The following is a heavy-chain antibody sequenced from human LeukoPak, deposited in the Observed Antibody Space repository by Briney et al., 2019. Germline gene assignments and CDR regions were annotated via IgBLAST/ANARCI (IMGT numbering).Heavy chain of an antibody. V-gene: IGHV3-7*01. D-gene: IGHD1-26*01. CDR2: IKQDGSEK. CDR1: GFTFSSYW. Sequence: QPGGSLRLSCVVSGFTFSSYWMSWVRRAPGKGLEWVANIKQDGSEKYYVDSVKGRFTMSRDNAKNSLYLQMNSLRAEDTAVYYCARVQWELRGVGSYFEYWGQGALVTVSS. J-gene: IGHJ4*02. CDR3: ARVQWELRGVGSYFEY.